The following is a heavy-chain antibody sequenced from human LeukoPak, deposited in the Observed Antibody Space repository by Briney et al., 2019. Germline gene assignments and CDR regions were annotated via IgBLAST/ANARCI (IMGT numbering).Heavy chain of an antibody. CDR1: GFTFSSYS. D-gene: IGHD3-3*01. V-gene: IGHV3-48*01. J-gene: IGHJ4*02. CDR2: INSGSTTL. Sequence: TGGSLRLSCAASGFTFSSYSMNWVRQAPGKGLEWVSYINSGSTTLYYADSVKGRFTISRDNGKKSLYLQMNSLRAEDTAVYYCATIILGVVSEYWGQGALVTVSS. CDR3: ATIILGVVSEY.